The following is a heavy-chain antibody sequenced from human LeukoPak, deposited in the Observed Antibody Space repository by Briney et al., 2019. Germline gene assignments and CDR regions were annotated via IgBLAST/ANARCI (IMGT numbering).Heavy chain of an antibody. Sequence: ASVKVSCKACGYTFTSYDINCVRQVTGQGLEWMGWISAYNGNTNYAQKLQGRVTMTTDTSTSTAYMELRSLRSDDTAVYYCARYLAGSNWFDPWGQGTLVTVSS. D-gene: IGHD2-15*01. CDR2: ISAYNGNT. CDR1: GYTFTSYD. J-gene: IGHJ5*02. CDR3: ARYLAGSNWFDP. V-gene: IGHV1-18*01.